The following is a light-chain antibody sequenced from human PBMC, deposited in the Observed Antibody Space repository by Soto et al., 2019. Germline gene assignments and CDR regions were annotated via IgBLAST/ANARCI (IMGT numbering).Light chain of an antibody. J-gene: IGLJ1*01. CDR2: EVS. V-gene: IGLV2-14*01. Sequence: QSVLTQPASVSGSPGQSITISFTGTSSDVGGYNYVSWYQQHPGKAPKLMIYEVSNRPSGVSNRFSGSKSGNTASLTISGLQAEDEADYDCSSYTSSSTLYVFGTGTKVTVL. CDR1: SSDVGGYNY. CDR3: SSYTSSSTLYV.